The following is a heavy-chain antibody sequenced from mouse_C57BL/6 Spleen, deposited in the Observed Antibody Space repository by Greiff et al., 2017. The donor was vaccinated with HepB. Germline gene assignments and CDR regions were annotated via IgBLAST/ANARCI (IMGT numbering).Heavy chain of an antibody. CDR2: ISGGGGNT. J-gene: IGHJ2*01. CDR3: ARHYDGYQDY. CDR1: GFTFSSYT. Sequence: EVKLMESGGGLVKPGGSLKLSCAASGFTFSSYTMSWVRQTPEKRLEWVATISGGGGNTYYPDSVKGRFTISRDNAKNTLYLQMSSLRSEDTALYYCARHYDGYQDYWGQGTTLTVSS. D-gene: IGHD2-3*01. V-gene: IGHV5-9*01.